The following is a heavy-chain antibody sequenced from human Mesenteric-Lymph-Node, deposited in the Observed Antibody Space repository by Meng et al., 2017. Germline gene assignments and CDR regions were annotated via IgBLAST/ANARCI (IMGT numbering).Heavy chain of an antibody. V-gene: IGHV3-53*01. Sequence: GESLKISCAASGFTVSSNYMSWVRQAPGKGLEWVSVIYSGGSTYYADSVKGRFTISRDNSKNTLYLQMNSLRAEDTAVYYCASRYNWNYADAFDIWGQGTMVTVSS. CDR1: GFTVSSNY. CDR3: ASRYNWNYADAFDI. CDR2: IYSGGST. D-gene: IGHD1-7*01. J-gene: IGHJ3*02.